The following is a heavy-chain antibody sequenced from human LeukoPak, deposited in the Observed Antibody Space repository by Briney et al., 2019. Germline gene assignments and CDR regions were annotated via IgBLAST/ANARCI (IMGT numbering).Heavy chain of an antibody. CDR3: VRDGLYYFDY. D-gene: IGHD3-10*01. V-gene: IGHV3-23*01. CDR2: ISGSGGST. CDR1: GFTFSSYA. J-gene: IGHJ4*02. Sequence: GGSLRLSCATSGFTFSSYAMSWVRQAPGKGLEWVSAISGSGGSTYYADSVKGRFTISRDNAKNSLYLQMNSLRAEDTAVYYCVRDGLYYFDYWGQGTLVTVSS.